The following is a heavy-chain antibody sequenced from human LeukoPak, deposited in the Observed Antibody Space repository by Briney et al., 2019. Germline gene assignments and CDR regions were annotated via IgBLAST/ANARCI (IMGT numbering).Heavy chain of an antibody. CDR1: GYSFTGYY. V-gene: IGHV1-2*02. D-gene: IGHD6-13*01. J-gene: IGHJ4*02. Sequence: RASVKVSCKASGYSFTGYYMHWVRQAPGQGLEWMGWIDPDSGATSYAQKFQGRVTITRDTSISTAYMELSRLRSDDTAVYFCARPPSGSSWDGFHYWGQGTLVTVSS. CDR3: ARPPSGSSWDGFHY. CDR2: IDPDSGAT.